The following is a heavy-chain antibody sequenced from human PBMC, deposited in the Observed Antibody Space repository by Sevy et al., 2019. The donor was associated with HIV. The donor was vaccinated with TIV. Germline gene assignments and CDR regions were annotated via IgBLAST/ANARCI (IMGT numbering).Heavy chain of an antibody. V-gene: IGHV4-34*01. CDR3: ARGLFSGRVSSGWYRLDY. CDR1: GGSFSGYY. Sequence: SETLSLTCAVYGGSFSGYYWSWIRQPPGKGLEWIGEINHSGSTNYNPSLKSRVTISVDTSKNQFSLKLSSVTAADTAVYYCARGLFSGRVSSGWYRLDYWGQRTLVTVSS. D-gene: IGHD6-19*01. J-gene: IGHJ4*02. CDR2: INHSGST.